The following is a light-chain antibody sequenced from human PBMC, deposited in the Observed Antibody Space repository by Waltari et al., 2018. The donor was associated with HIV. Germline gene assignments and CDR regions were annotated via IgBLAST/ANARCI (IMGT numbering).Light chain of an antibody. V-gene: IGKV3-15*01. J-gene: IGKJ2*01. CDR3: QQYNNWPPGT. CDR1: QSVSSN. CDR2: DAS. Sequence: EIVMTQSPATLSVSPGERATLSCRASQSVSSNLAWYQQKPGQAPRLLIYDASTRATGIPARFSGSGSATYFTLTISSLQSEDFAVDYCQQYNNWPPGTFGQGAKLEIK.